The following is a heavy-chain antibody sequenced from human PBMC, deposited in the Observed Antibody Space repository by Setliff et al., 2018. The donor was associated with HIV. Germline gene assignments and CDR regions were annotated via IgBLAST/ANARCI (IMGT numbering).Heavy chain of an antibody. D-gene: IGHD3-3*01. Sequence: GGSLRLSCAASGFTFSDYVMYWVRQAPGKGLEWVAVISYDGINKYYADSVKGRFTISRDNSKNTLYLQMNSLRAEDTAVYYCARERLRFLEWLPLDYWGQGTLVTVSS. CDR2: ISYDGINK. CDR3: ARERLRFLEWLPLDY. J-gene: IGHJ4*02. CDR1: GFTFSDYV. V-gene: IGHV3-30*04.